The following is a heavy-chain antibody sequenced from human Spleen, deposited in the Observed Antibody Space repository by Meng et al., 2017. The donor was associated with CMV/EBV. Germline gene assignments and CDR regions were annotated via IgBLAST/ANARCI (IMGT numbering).Heavy chain of an antibody. CDR2: IWYDGSNK. CDR1: GFTFSGYG. CDR3: AKAIESGGGLDYNYYGMDV. Sequence: GKSLKISCAASGFTFSGYGMHWVRQAPGKGLEWVAAIWYDGSNKQYADSVKGRLTISRDNSKNTLYLQMNSLRAEDTAVYYCAKAIESGGGLDYNYYGMDVWGQGTTVTVSS. V-gene: IGHV3-33*06. J-gene: IGHJ6*02. D-gene: IGHD2-15*01.